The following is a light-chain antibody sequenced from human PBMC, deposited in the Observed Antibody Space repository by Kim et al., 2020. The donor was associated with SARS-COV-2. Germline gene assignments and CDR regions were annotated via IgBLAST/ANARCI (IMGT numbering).Light chain of an antibody. Sequence: QSALTQPRSVSGSPGQSVTISCTGTSSDVGGYSYVSWYQQHPGKAPKLMIHDVNKRPSGVPDRFSGSKSGNTASLTISGLQAEDEADYYCCSYTGTNTYVVFGGGTQLTVL. J-gene: IGLJ2*01. CDR3: CSYTGTNTYVV. V-gene: IGLV2-11*01. CDR1: SSDVGGYSY. CDR2: DVN.